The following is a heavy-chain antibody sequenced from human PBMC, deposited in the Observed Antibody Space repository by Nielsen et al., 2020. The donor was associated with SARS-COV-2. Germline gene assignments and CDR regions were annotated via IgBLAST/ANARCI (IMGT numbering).Heavy chain of an antibody. CDR3: ARDAACSRFDY. J-gene: IGHJ4*02. V-gene: IGHV3-7*05. CDR1: GLIFSSSW. CDR2: INEDGSVV. D-gene: IGHD6-13*01. Sequence: GESLKISCAASGLIFSSSWMVWVRQAPGKGLEWVANINEDGSVVNYVDSVKGRFTISRDNAGKSLYLQMNSLRAEDTAVYYCARDAACSRFDYWGQGTLVTVPS.